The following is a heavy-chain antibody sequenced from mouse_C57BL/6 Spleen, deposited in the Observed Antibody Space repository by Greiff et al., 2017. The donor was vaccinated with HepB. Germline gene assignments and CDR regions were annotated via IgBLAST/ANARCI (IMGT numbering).Heavy chain of an antibody. V-gene: IGHV2-2*01. CDR1: GFSLTSYG. CDR2: IWSGGST. D-gene: IGHD1-1*01. CDR3: ARTADYYGSSYLAY. Sequence: QVQLQQSGPGLVQPSQSLSITCTVSGFSLTSYGVHWVRQSPGKGLGWLGVIWSGGSTDYNAAFISRLSISKDNSKSKVFFKMNSLQADDTAIYYCARTADYYGSSYLAYWGQGTLVTVSA. J-gene: IGHJ3*01.